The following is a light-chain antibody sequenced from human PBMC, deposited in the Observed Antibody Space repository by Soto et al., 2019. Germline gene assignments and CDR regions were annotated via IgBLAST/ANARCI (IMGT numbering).Light chain of an antibody. J-gene: IGKJ4*01. CDR3: QQSYSTPPN. CDR2: AAS. V-gene: IGKV1-39*01. Sequence: DIQVTQSPSSLSVSVGDRVNITCRTSQNIANYLNWFQQKPGNAPKLLIFAASSLQTGVPSRFSGSGSKTGFTLTVNSLQPDDVATYYCQQSYSTPPNFGGGTKVEIK. CDR1: QNIANY.